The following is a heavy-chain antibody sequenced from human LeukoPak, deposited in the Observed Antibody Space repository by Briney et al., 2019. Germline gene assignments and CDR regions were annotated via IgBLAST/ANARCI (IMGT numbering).Heavy chain of an antibody. CDR3: AREIVGATPFDY. J-gene: IGHJ4*02. D-gene: IGHD1-26*01. V-gene: IGHV1-69*13. Sequence: SVKVSCKASGGTFSSYAISWVRQAPGQGLEWMGGIIPIFGTANYAQKFQGRVTITADESTSTAYMELRSLRSDDTAVYYCAREIVGATPFDYWGQGTLVTVSS. CDR1: GGTFSSYA. CDR2: IIPIFGTA.